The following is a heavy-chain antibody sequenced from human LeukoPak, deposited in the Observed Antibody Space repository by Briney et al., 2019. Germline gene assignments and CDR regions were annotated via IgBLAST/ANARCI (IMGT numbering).Heavy chain of an antibody. CDR3: AHRLITGFPGIAAAGTSRSGAFDI. D-gene: IGHD6-13*01. J-gene: IGHJ3*02. Sequence: SGPTLVNPTQTLTLTCTFSGFSLSTSGVGVGWIRQPPGKALEWLALIYWDDDKRYSPSLKSRLTITKDTSKNQVVLTMTNMDPVDTATYYCAHRLITGFPGIAAAGTSRSGAFDIWGQGTMVTVSS. CDR2: IYWDDDK. V-gene: IGHV2-5*02. CDR1: GFSLSTSGVG.